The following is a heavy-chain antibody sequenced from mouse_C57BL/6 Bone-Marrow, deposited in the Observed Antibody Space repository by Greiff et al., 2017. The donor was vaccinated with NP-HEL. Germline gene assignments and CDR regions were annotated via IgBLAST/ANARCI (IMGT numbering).Heavy chain of an antibody. CDR2: ISYSGST. CDR1: GYSITSGYD. CDR3: ARGSGYCAMDY. Sequence: EVHLVESGPGMVKPSQSLSLTCTVTGYSITSGYDWHWIRHFPGNKLEWMGYISYSGSTNYNPSLKSRISITHDTSKNHFFLKLNSVTTEDTATYYCARGSGYCAMDYWGQGTSVTVSS. V-gene: IGHV3-1*01. D-gene: IGHD3-2*02. J-gene: IGHJ4*01.